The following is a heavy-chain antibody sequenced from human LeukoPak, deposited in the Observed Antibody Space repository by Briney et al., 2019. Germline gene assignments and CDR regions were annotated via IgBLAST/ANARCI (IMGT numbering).Heavy chain of an antibody. CDR2: INWNGGST. D-gene: IGHD3-22*01. Sequence: GGSLRLSCAASGFTFDDYGMSWVRQAPGKGLEWVSGINWNGGSTGYADSVKGRFTISRDNAKNSLYLQMNSLRAEDTALYYCARSLNDVVVITSGAFDIWGQGTMVTLSS. J-gene: IGHJ3*02. CDR1: GFTFDDYG. V-gene: IGHV3-20*04. CDR3: ARSLNDVVVITSGAFDI.